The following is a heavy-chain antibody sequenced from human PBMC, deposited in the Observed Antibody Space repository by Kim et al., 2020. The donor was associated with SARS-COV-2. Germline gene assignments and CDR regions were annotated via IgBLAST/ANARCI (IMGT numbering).Heavy chain of an antibody. J-gene: IGHJ4*02. Sequence: SETLSLTCTVSGGSISSSSYYWGWIRQPPGKGLEWIGSIYYSGSTYYNPSLKSRVTISVDTSKNQFSLKLSSVTAADTAVYYCARQLREYFDALGGFDYWGQGTLVTVSS. CDR3: ARQLREYFDALGGFDY. V-gene: IGHV4-39*01. CDR1: GGSISSSSYY. CDR2: IYYSGST. D-gene: IGHD3-9*01.